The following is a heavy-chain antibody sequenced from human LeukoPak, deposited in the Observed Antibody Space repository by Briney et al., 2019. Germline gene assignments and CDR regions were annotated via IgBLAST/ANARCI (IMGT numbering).Heavy chain of an antibody. Sequence: SETLSLTCTVSGGSISSSSYYWSWIRQPPGKGLEWIGEINHNGGTGYNPSLKSRVTISIDTSKNQVSLKLTSVTAADTAVYYCARHQLGSTRSMDVWGKGTTVTISS. V-gene: IGHV4-39*01. CDR1: GGSISSSSYY. CDR3: ARHQLGSTRSMDV. J-gene: IGHJ6*03. CDR2: INHNGGT. D-gene: IGHD1-26*01.